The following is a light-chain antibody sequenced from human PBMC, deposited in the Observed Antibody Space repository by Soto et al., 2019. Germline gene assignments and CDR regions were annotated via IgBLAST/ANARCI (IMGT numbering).Light chain of an antibody. V-gene: IGKV3-20*01. J-gene: IGKJ2*01. CDR1: QILTSRD. Sequence: EIVLTQSPDILSLSLGETATLSCRASQILTSRDVAWYQQEPGQAPRLLIVGGSMRATGIPDRFGGSGTGTDFTLTISRLEPEDFAVYYCQKYGNLGTFGQGATVDIK. CDR3: QKYGNLGT. CDR2: GGS.